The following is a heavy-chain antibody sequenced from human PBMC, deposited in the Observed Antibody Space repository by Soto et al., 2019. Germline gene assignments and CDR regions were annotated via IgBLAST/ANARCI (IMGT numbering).Heavy chain of an antibody. V-gene: IGHV1-8*01. CDR3: ARFVRHQLPTIDY. D-gene: IGHD1-26*01. Sequence: ASVKVSCKASGYTFTNYDINWVRQATGQGLEWMGWMNPSNGNTGYAQKFQGRVTMTRDTSISTAYMELSSLTSADTAVYYCARFVRHQLPTIDYWGQGALVTVSS. CDR2: MNPSNGNT. J-gene: IGHJ4*02. CDR1: GYTFTNYD.